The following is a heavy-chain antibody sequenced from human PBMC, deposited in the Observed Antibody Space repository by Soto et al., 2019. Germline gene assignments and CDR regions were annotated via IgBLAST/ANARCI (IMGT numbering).Heavy chain of an antibody. Sequence: QVQLVQSGAEVKKPGASVKVSCKASGYTFTSYGISWVRQAPGQGLEWMGWISAYNGNTNYAQKLQGRVTMTTDTSTSTANMDLRSLRSDDTAVYYCARQYYDRSGYYWFDPWGHGTLVTDSS. D-gene: IGHD3-22*01. J-gene: IGHJ5*02. CDR2: ISAYNGNT. CDR1: GYTFTSYG. CDR3: ARQYYDRSGYYWFDP. V-gene: IGHV1-18*01.